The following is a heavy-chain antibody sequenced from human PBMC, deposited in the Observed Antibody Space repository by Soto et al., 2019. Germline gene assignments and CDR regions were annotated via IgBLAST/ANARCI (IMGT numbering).Heavy chain of an antibody. V-gene: IGHV3-7*01. J-gene: IGHJ6*02. CDR3: ARRAIVATLHYGMDV. CDR2: IKQDGSEK. Sequence: EVQLVESGGGLVQPGGSLRLSCAASGFTFSSYWMSWVRQAPGKGLEWVANIKQDGSEKYYVDSVKGRFTISRDNAKNSLYLQMNSLRAEDTAVYYCARRAIVATLHYGMDVWGQGTTVTVSS. D-gene: IGHD5-12*01. CDR1: GFTFSSYW.